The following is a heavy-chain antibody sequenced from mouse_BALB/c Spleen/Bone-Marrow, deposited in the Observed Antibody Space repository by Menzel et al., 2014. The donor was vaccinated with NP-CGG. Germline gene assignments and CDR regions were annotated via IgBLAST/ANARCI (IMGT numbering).Heavy chain of an antibody. CDR2: IYPGNSDT. CDR3: TTLARTNFDY. CDR1: GYTFSNYW. D-gene: IGHD3-1*01. Sequence: VQLQQSGTVLARPGAAVKMSCKASGYTFSNYWMHWVKQRPGQGLEWIGTIYPGNSDTTYNQKFKGKAKLTAVTSTSTAYMDLSSLTNEDSAVYYCTTLARTNFDYWGQGTTLTAFS. V-gene: IGHV1-5*01. J-gene: IGHJ2*01.